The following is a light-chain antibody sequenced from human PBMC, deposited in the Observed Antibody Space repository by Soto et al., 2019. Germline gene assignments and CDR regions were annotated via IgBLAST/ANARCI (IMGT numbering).Light chain of an antibody. V-gene: IGKV1-39*01. CDR1: QSIRSW. J-gene: IGKJ2*01. CDR2: ATS. CDR3: QQSYILTLN. Sequence: DIQMNQSPATLSPSIGNRGTITCPSSQSIRSWLAWYQQKPGKAPNLLIYATSTLQTGAPSRFSGSGSGTDFTLTIRRLQPEDFATYYCQQSYILTLNFGAGAMVDI.